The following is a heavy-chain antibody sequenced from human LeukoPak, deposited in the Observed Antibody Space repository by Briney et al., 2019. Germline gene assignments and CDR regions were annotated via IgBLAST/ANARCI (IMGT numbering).Heavy chain of an antibody. Sequence: GGSLRLSCAASGFTFSSYSMNWVRQAPGKGLEWVSYISSSSSTIYYADSVKGRFTISRDNAKNSLYLQMNSLRDEDTAVYYCARDAITMDHHGMDVWGQGTTVTVSS. CDR3: ARDAITMDHHGMDV. J-gene: IGHJ6*02. CDR1: GFTFSSYS. V-gene: IGHV3-48*02. D-gene: IGHD3-10*01. CDR2: ISSSSSTI.